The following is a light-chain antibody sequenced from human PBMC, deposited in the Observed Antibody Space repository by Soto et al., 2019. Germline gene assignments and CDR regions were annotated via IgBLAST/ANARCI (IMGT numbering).Light chain of an antibody. V-gene: IGLV2-14*01. Sequence: QSALTQPASVSGSPGQSITISCTGTSGDIGSYNRVSWYQQHPGKAPKLIIYEVTDRPSGVSNRFSGSKSGTSASLAIRGLQSEDEADYYCAAWDDSLNARYVFGTGTKLTVL. CDR1: SGDIGSYNR. CDR2: EVT. CDR3: AAWDDSLNARYV. J-gene: IGLJ1*01.